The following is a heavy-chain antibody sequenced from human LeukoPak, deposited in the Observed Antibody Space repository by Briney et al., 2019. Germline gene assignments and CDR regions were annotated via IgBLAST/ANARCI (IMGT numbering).Heavy chain of an antibody. CDR3: ARGADGVSSNSRGWFDP. CDR1: GFTFSSYA. J-gene: IGHJ5*02. CDR2: ISGSGGST. Sequence: PGGSLRLSCAASGFTFSSYAMSWVRQAPGKGLEWVSAISGSGGSTNYADSVKGRFTISRDNSKNTLYLQMNSLRAEDTAVYSCARGADGVSSNSRGWFDPWGQGTLVTVSS. D-gene: IGHD2-15*01. V-gene: IGHV3-23*01.